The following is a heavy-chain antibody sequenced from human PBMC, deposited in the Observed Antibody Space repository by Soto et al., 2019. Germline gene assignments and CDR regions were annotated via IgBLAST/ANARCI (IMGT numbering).Heavy chain of an antibody. CDR3: ATGDLPVGPYYFDY. D-gene: IGHD2-15*01. Sequence: SETLSLTCTVSGGSISSYYWSWIWQPPGKGLEWIGYIYYSGSTNYNPSLKSRVTISVDTSKNQFSLKLSSVTAADTAVYYCATGDLPVGPYYFDYWGQGTLVTVSS. CDR1: GGSISSYY. CDR2: IYYSGST. V-gene: IGHV4-59*01. J-gene: IGHJ4*02.